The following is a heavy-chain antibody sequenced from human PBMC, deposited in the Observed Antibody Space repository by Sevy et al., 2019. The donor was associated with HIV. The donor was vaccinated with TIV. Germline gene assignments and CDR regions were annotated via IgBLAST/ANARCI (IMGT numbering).Heavy chain of an antibody. CDR3: ARGEPAAD. CDR1: GFTFRSYW. Sequence: GGSLRLSCAASGFTFRSYWMSWVRQAPGKGLEWVANIKQDGSEKYYVDSVKGRFTISRDNAKNSLYLQMNSLRAEDTAVYYCARGEPAADWGQGTLVTVSS. D-gene: IGHD2-2*01. J-gene: IGHJ4*02. CDR2: IKQDGSEK. V-gene: IGHV3-7*01.